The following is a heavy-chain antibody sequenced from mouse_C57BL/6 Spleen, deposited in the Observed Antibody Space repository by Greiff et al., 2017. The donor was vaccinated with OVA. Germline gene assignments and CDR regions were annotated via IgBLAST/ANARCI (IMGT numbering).Heavy chain of an antibody. J-gene: IGHJ1*03. D-gene: IGHD1-1*01. CDR2: INPNYGTT. CDR1: GYSFTDYN. Sequence: EVQLQQSGPELVKPGASVTISCKASGYSFTDYNMNWVKQSNGKSLEWIGVINPNYGTTSYNQKFKGKATLTVDQSSSTAYIQLNSLTSDDSAVYYCASPSAVVAQDWYFDVWGTGTTVTVSS. V-gene: IGHV1-39*01. CDR3: ASPSAVVAQDWYFDV.